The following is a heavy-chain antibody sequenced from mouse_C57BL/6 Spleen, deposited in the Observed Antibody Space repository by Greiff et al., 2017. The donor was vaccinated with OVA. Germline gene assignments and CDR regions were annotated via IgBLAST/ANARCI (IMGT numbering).Heavy chain of an antibody. D-gene: IGHD2-4*01. J-gene: IGHJ3*01. CDR1: GFSLSTSGMG. CDR3: ARIYYDYDWFAY. Sequence: VKLMESGPGILQSSQTLSLTCSFSGFSLSTSGMGVSWIRQPSGKGLEWLAHIYWDDDKRYNPSLKSRLTISKDTSRNQVFLKITSVDTADTATYYCARIYYDYDWFAYWGQGTLVTVSA. CDR2: IYWDDDK. V-gene: IGHV8-12*01.